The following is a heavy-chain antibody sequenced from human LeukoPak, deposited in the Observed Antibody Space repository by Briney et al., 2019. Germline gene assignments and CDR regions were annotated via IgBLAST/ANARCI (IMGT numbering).Heavy chain of an antibody. V-gene: IGHV3-21*01. CDR3: ARDSGYCSGGSCYSVPNY. J-gene: IGHJ4*02. CDR1: GFTFSSYS. Sequence: GGSLRLSCAASGFTFSSYSMNWVRQAPGKGLEWVSSISSSSSYIYYADSVKGRFTISRDNAKNSLYLQMNSLRAEDTAVYYCARDSGYCSGGSCYSVPNYWGQGTLVTVSS. CDR2: ISSSSSYI. D-gene: IGHD2-15*01.